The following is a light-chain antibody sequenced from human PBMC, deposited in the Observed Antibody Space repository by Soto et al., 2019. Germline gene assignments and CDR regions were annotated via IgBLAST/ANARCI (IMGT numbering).Light chain of an antibody. CDR1: SSNVGGYNY. CDR3: SSYAGSNKKV. CDR2: EVS. J-gene: IGLJ2*01. Sequence: QSVLTQPPSASGSPGQSVTISCTGTSSNVGGYNYVSWYQQHPGKAAKLMIYEVSKRPSGVPDRFSGSKSGNTASLTVSGLQAEDEADYYCSSYAGSNKKVFGGGTKVTVL. V-gene: IGLV2-8*01.